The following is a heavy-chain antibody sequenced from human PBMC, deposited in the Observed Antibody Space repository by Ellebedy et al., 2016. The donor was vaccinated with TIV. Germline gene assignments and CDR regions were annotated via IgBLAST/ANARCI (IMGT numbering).Heavy chain of an antibody. V-gene: IGHV1-18*01. Sequence: AASVKVSCKASGYTFTSYGISWVRQAPGQGLEWMGWLSAYNGNTNYAQKLQGRVTMTTDTSTSTAYMELRSLRSDDTAVYYCARAWRDGYNFPLGDYWGQGTLVTVSS. CDR2: LSAYNGNT. CDR3: ARAWRDGYNFPLGDY. J-gene: IGHJ4*02. D-gene: IGHD5-24*01. CDR1: GYTFTSYG.